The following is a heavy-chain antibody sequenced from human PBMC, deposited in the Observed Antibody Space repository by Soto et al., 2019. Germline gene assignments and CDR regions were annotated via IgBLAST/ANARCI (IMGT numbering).Heavy chain of an antibody. CDR3: ARQGGSALYYFDY. CDR2: IYPGDSDT. D-gene: IGHD6-19*01. J-gene: IGHJ4*02. V-gene: IGHV5-51*01. CDR1: GYTFTSYW. Sequence: PGESLQISCKGSGYTFTSYWIACVRQMPGKGLEWMGIIYPGDSDTRYSPSFQGQVSISADKYISTAYLQWSSLKASDTAMYYCARQGGSALYYFDYWGQGTLVTXS.